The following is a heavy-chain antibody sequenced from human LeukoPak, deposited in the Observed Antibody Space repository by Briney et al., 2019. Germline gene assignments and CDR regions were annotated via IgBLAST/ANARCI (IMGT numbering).Heavy chain of an antibody. CDR1: GFTFSSYA. D-gene: IGHD2-2*01. J-gene: IGHJ6*04. V-gene: IGHV3-30-3*01. Sequence: GGSLRLSCAASGFTFSSYAMHWVRQAPGKGLEWVAVISYDGSNKYYADSVKGRFTISRDNSKNTLYLQMNSLRAEDTAVYFCARAPKLTIPEIGTASNYYGMDVWGKGTTVTVSS. CDR3: ARAPKLTIPEIGTASNYYGMDV. CDR2: ISYDGSNK.